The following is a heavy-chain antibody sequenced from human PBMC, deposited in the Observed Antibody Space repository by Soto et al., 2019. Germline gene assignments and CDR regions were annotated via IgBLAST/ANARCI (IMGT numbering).Heavy chain of an antibody. Sequence: RASVKVSCKASGYTFSGYYIHWLRQAPGQGLEGMGWINPNSGGTNYAQKLQGRVTVTRDTPTSTACMELSRLTSDDTAVYYCARSLTEGYCAIAGCYTRPLYDMADWGQGTTVTVSS. CDR3: ARSLTEGYCAIAGCYTRPLYDMAD. CDR2: INPNSGGT. V-gene: IGHV1-2*02. D-gene: IGHD2-2*02. J-gene: IGHJ6*02. CDR1: GYTFSGYY.